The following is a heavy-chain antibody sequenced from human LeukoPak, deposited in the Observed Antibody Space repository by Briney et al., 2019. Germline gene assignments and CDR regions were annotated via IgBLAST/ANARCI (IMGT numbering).Heavy chain of an antibody. V-gene: IGHV1-18*04. CDR3: ARDLVWFGEFPFDY. J-gene: IGHJ4*02. D-gene: IGHD3-10*01. CDR1: GYTFTCYG. CDR2: ISAYNGNT. Sequence: GASVKVSCKASGYTFTCYGISWVRQAPGQGLEWMGWISAYNGNTNYAQKLQGRVTMTTDTSTSTAYMELRSLRSDDTAVYYCARDLVWFGEFPFDYWGQGTLVTVSS.